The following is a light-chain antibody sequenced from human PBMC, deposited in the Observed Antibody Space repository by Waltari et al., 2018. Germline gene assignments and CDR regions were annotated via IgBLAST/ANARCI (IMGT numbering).Light chain of an antibody. V-gene: IGLV3-10*01. J-gene: IGLJ1*01. CDR2: EDT. Sequence: SYELTQTPSVSVSPGQTARITCSGHELPRKYAYWFQQKSGQAPRLVIYEDTKRSSGIPERFSGSSSGTVATLTITGAQVDDEADYYCYSSDSTGLRVFGGGTTVVVL. CDR3: YSSDSTGLRV. CDR1: ELPRKY.